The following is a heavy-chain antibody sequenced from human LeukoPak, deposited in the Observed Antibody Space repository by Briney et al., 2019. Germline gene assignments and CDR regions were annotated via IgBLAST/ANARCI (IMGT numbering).Heavy chain of an antibody. Sequence: KPGGSLRLSCAASGFTFSSYSMNWVRQAPGKGLEWVSSISSSSSNKYYADSVKGRFTISRDNAKNSLYLQMNSLRAEDTAVYYRPRAAAAADQYYYYGMDVWRKGTTVTVSS. CDR3: PRAAAAADQYYYYGMDV. J-gene: IGHJ6*04. V-gene: IGHV3-21*01. D-gene: IGHD6-13*01. CDR1: GFTFSSYS. CDR2: ISSSSSNK.